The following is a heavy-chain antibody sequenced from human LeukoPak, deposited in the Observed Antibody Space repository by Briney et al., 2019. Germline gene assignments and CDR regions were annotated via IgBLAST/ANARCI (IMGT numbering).Heavy chain of an antibody. J-gene: IGHJ4*02. CDR1: GGSISSYY. D-gene: IGHD3-16*01. V-gene: IGHV4-59*08. Sequence: SETLSLTCTVSGGSISSYYWSWIRQPPGEGLEWIGYIYYSGSSNYNPSLKSRVTISVDTSKNQFSLKLSSVTAADTAVYYCARVGITVLFDYWGQGTLVTVSS. CDR2: IYYSGSS. CDR3: ARVGITVLFDY.